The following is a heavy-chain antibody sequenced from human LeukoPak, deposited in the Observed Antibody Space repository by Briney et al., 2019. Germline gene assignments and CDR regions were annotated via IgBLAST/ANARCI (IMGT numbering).Heavy chain of an antibody. CDR2: IKEDGSEK. D-gene: IGHD6-19*01. CDR3: ARDSVSSGWSSDTYYFDY. CDR1: GFTFSSYW. Sequence: QSGGSLRLSCAASGFTFSSYWMSWVRQAPGKGLEWVANIKEDGSEKYYVDSVKGRFTISRDNAKNSLYLQMNSLRAEDTAVYYCARDSVSSGWSSDTYYFDYWGQGTLDTVSS. J-gene: IGHJ4*02. V-gene: IGHV3-7*03.